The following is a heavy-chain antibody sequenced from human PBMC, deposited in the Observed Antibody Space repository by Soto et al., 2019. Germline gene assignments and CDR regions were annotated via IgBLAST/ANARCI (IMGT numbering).Heavy chain of an antibody. CDR2: IIPIFGTA. V-gene: IGHV1-69*01. D-gene: IGHD3-9*01. CDR1: GGTFSSYA. J-gene: IGHJ5*02. CDR3: ARELRYFDWLLKALDP. Sequence: QVQLVQSGAEVKKPGSSVKVSCKASGGTFSSYAISWVRQAPGQGLEWMEGIIPIFGTANYAQKFQGRVTITADESTSTAYMELSSLRSEDTAVYYCARELRYFDWLLKALDPWGQGTLVTVSS.